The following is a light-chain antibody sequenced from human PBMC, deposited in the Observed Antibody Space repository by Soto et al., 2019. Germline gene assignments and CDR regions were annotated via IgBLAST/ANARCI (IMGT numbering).Light chain of an antibody. V-gene: IGKV3-20*01. CDR3: QQYGSSPNT. J-gene: IGKJ2*01. Sequence: EIVLTQSPGTLSLSPGEGATLSCRASQSVSSRWLVWYQQKPGQAPRLLIYGASSRATGIPDRFSGSGSGTDCTLTISRLEPEAFAVYYCQQYGSSPNTFGQGTTVEMK. CDR2: GAS. CDR1: QSVSSRW.